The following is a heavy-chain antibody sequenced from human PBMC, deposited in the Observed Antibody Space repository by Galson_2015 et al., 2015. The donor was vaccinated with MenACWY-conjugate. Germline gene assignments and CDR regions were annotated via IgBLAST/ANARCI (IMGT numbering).Heavy chain of an antibody. V-gene: IGHV4-59*01. D-gene: IGHD6-19*01. CDR1: VRSFDPYY. Sequence: VTLSLTCSVSVRSFDPYYYFGVREPRGKGRVGGGRICYRGATNYNRSLQRRAAILLDKSRDHFSLILDSVTVADTAIYYCALRRVDARPASVDNWLAPWGQGIRVTVSS. CDR2: ICYRGAT. CDR3: ALRRVDARPASVDNWLAP. J-gene: IGHJ5*02.